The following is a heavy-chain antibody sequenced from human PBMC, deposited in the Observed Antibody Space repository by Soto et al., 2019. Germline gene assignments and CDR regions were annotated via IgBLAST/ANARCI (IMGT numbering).Heavy chain of an antibody. Sequence: GGSLRLSCAASGFTFSSFGIHWVRQAPGKGLEWVAVISHDGSNKYYVDSVKGRFTISRDNSKNTLYLQMSSLKPEDTAVYYCANGYRSGWYYFDYWGQGTLVTVSS. D-gene: IGHD6-19*01. CDR1: GFTFSSFG. J-gene: IGHJ4*02. CDR3: ANGYRSGWYYFDY. V-gene: IGHV3-30*18. CDR2: ISHDGSNK.